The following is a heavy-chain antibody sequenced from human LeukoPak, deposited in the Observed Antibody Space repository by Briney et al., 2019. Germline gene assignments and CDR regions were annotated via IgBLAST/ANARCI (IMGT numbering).Heavy chain of an antibody. J-gene: IGHJ4*02. CDR2: ISGSGGST. V-gene: IGHV3-23*01. CDR1: GFTFSSYA. Sequence: GGSLRLSCAASGFTFSSYAMSWVRQAPGKGLEWVSAISGSGGSTYYADSVKGRFTIPRDNSKNTLYLQMNSLRAEDTAVYYCASRGYSYGSYYFDYWGQGTLVTVSS. D-gene: IGHD5-18*01. CDR3: ASRGYSYGSYYFDY.